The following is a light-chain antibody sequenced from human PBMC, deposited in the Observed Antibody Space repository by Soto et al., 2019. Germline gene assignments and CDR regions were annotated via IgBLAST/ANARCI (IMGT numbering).Light chain of an antibody. Sequence: DIQMQKSPSTLFDSVGDSVTIICRASQNIRNWLAWYQQKPGKAPNPLIYDASSLKSGVPARFSGSGSGTEFTLTISSLQPDDFATYYCQQYNSYPLGQGTEVDI. CDR3: QQYNSYP. CDR1: QNIRNW. J-gene: IGKJ1*01. CDR2: DAS. V-gene: IGKV1-5*02.